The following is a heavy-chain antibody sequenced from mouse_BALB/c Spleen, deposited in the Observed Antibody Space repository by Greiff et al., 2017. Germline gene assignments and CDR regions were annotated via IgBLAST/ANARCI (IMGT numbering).Heavy chain of an antibody. J-gene: IGHJ3*01. CDR3: ARGGITTTRAWFAY. CDR1: GYTFTDYA. D-gene: IGHD2-4*01. V-gene: IGHV1S137*01. Sequence: QVQLQQSGAELVRPGVSVKISCKGSGYTFTDYAMHWVKQSHAKSLEWIGVISTYYGDASYNQKFKGKATMTVDKSSSTAYMELARLTSEDSAIYYCARGGITTTRAWFAYWGQGTLVTVS. CDR2: ISTYYGDA.